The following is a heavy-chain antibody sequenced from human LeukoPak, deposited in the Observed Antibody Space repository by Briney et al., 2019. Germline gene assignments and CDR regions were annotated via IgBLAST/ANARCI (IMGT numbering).Heavy chain of an antibody. Sequence: PGGSLRLSCAASGFTFSSYAIHWVRQAPGKGLEWVSIISYDGSNKYYADSVKGRFTISRDYSKNTLYLQMNSLRAEDTAVYYCARDPYGDYYFDYWGQGTLVTVSS. D-gene: IGHD4-17*01. V-gene: IGHV3-30-3*01. CDR2: ISYDGSNK. CDR1: GFTFSSYA. J-gene: IGHJ4*02. CDR3: ARDPYGDYYFDY.